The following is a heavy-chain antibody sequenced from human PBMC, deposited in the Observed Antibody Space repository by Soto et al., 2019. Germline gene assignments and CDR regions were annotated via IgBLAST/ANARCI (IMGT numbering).Heavy chain of an antibody. V-gene: IGHV4-4*02. CDR1: SGSISSSNW. J-gene: IGHJ6*03. CDR2: IYHSGST. CDR3: ASRRGDYDILTGYDYYYYMDV. D-gene: IGHD3-9*01. Sequence: SETLSLTCAVSSGSISSSNWWSWVRQPPGKGLEWIGEIYHSGSTNYNPSLKSRVTISVDKSKNQFSLKLSSVTAADTAVYYFASRRGDYDILTGYDYYYYMDVWGKGTTVTVSS.